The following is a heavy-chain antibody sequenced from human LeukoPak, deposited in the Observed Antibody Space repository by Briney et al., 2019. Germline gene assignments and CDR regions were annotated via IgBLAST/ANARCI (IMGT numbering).Heavy chain of an antibody. V-gene: IGHV4-59*12. D-gene: IGHD3-10*01. Sequence: SETLSLICSVSGGYSTNYQWSWIRQSPEEGLEWIGYIYSSRNIKYNSSLKSRVTISVDTSKNQFSLKLSSVTAADTAVYYCARALYGEGSYPGFDSWGQGILVIVSS. J-gene: IGHJ5*01. CDR2: IYSSRNI. CDR3: ARALYGEGSYPGFDS. CDR1: GGYSTNYQ.